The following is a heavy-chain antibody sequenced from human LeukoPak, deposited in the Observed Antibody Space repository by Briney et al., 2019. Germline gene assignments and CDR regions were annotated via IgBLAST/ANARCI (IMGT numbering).Heavy chain of an antibody. J-gene: IGHJ4*02. CDR3: AASGSYMPNDY. D-gene: IGHD3-10*01. V-gene: IGHV3-7*03. Sequence: GGSLRLSCAASGFTFSSYWMSWVRQAPGKGLEWVVHIKQDGSEKNYVDSGKGRFTISRDNAKNSLYLQMNRLRAEDTAVYYCAASGSYMPNDYWGQGTLVTVSS. CDR2: IKQDGSEK. CDR1: GFTFSSYW.